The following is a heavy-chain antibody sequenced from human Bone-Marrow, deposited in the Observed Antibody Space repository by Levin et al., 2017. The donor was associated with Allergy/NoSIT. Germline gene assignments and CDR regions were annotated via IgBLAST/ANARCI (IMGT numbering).Heavy chain of an antibody. J-gene: IGHJ6*02. CDR1: GFTFNSSS. CDR2: ITSFSSYI. D-gene: IGHD1-26*01. Sequence: LSLTCAASGFTFNSSSMNWVRQAPGKGLEWVSSITSFSSYIEYADSVKGRITISRDNAKNSLLLQMTGLRAEDTAVYYCVRGKGLAGVADYYNNGLDVWGQGTTVTVSS. CDR3: VRGKGLAGVADYYNNGLDV. V-gene: IGHV3-21*01.